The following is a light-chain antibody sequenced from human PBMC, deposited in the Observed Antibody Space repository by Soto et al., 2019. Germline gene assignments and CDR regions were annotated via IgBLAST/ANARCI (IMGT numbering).Light chain of an antibody. CDR3: QQFNSYPLT. CDR2: DAS. V-gene: IGKV1-13*02. Sequence: AIQLTQAPSSLSASVGDRVTITCLASQGISSALAWYQQKPGKAPKLLIYDASSLESGVPSRFSGSGSGTDFTLTISSLQPEDFATYYCQQFNSYPLTFGQGTRLEIK. CDR1: QGISSA. J-gene: IGKJ5*01.